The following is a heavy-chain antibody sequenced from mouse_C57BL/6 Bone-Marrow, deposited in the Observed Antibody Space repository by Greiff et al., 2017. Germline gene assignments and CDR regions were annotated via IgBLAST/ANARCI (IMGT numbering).Heavy chain of an antibody. CDR1: GYTFTSYW. Sequence: QVQLQQPGAELVRPGSSVKLSCKASGYTFTSYWMHWVKQRPIQGLEWIGNIDPSDSDTHYNQKFKDKATLTVDKSSSTAYMQLSILTSEDSAVYYCAREPVVAGDYAMDYWGQGTSVTVSA. J-gene: IGHJ4*01. D-gene: IGHD1-1*01. CDR3: AREPVVAGDYAMDY. V-gene: IGHV1-52*01. CDR2: IDPSDSDT.